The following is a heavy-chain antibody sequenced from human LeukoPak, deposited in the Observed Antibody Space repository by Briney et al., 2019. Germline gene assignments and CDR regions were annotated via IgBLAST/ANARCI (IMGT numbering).Heavy chain of an antibody. V-gene: IGHV3-15*01. CDR2: IKSKTDGGTT. CDR3: TTTSYNWNDRLDY. Sequence: GGSLRPSCAASGFTFSNAWMSWVRQAPGKGLEWVGRIKSKTDGGTTDYAAPVKGRFTISRDDSKNTLYLQMNSLKTEDTAVYYCTTTSYNWNDRLDYWGQGTLVTVSS. D-gene: IGHD1-1*01. J-gene: IGHJ4*02. CDR1: GFTFSNAW.